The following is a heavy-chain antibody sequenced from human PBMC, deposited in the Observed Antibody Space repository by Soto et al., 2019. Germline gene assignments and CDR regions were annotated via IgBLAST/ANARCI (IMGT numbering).Heavy chain of an antibody. CDR1: GYTFTSYA. Sequence: GASVKVSCKASGYTFTSYAIHWVRQAPGQRLEWMGWVNTGNGNTEYSQKFQGRVTITRDTSATTAYMELSSLRSEDTAVYYCARGYYDTRGYYLYPWGQGTLVTVSS. D-gene: IGHD3-22*01. J-gene: IGHJ5*02. CDR2: VNTGNGNT. V-gene: IGHV1-3*04. CDR3: ARGYYDTRGYYLYP.